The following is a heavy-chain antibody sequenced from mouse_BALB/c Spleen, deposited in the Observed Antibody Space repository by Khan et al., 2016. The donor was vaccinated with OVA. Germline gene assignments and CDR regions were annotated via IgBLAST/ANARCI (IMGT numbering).Heavy chain of an antibody. CDR3: ARGGYSSFAY. CDR2: IYPGNGDT. V-gene: IGHV1-5*01. J-gene: IGHJ3*01. Sequence: VQLNQSGTVLARPGASVKMSCKASGYSFTSYLIHWVKQRPGQGLEWIGDIYPGNGDTTYNQKFKDKAKLTAGTSANTAYMELSSLTNEDSAVYYCARGGYSSFAYWGQGTLVTVSA. D-gene: IGHD1-3*01. CDR1: GYSFTSYL.